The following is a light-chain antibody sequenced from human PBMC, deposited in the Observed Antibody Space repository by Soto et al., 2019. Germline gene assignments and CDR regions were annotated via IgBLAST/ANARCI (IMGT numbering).Light chain of an antibody. CDR1: QSVSSSY. CDR3: HQYGGSSPVT. Sequence: EIVLTQSPGTLSLSPGERATLSCRASQSVSSSYLAWYQQKPGQAPRLLIYGASGRATGIPDRFSGSVSGTDFTPLISRREPEDYSAYYCHQYGGSSPVTFGQGTRLDIK. V-gene: IGKV3-20*01. CDR2: GAS. J-gene: IGKJ5*01.